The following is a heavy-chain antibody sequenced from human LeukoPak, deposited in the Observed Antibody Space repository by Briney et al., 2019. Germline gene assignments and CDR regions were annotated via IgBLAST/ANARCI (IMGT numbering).Heavy chain of an antibody. D-gene: IGHD2-15*01. J-gene: IGHJ6*02. CDR3: ARAGGGYCSGGSCYSYYYYYGIDV. V-gene: IGHV6-1*01. CDR2: TYYRSKWYN. CDR1: GDSVSSNSAA. Sequence: SQTLSLTCAISGDSVSSNSAAWNWIRQSPSRGLEWLGSTYYRSKWYNDYAVSVKSRITINPDTSKNQFSLQLNSVTPEDTAVYYCARAGGGYCSGGSCYSYYYYYGIDVWGQGTTVTVSS.